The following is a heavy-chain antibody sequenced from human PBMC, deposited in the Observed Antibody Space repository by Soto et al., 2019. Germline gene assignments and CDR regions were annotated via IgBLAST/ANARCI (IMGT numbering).Heavy chain of an antibody. J-gene: IGHJ4*02. CDR3: ARSPYDFWSGYLDY. CDR1: GFTFSSYS. D-gene: IGHD3-3*01. Sequence: PGGSLRLSCAASGFTFSSYSMNWVRQAPGKGLEWVSYISSSSSTIYYADSVKGRFTISRDNAKNSLYLQMNSLRAEDTAVYYCARSPYDFWSGYLDYWGQGTLVTVSS. V-gene: IGHV3-48*01. CDR2: ISSSSSTI.